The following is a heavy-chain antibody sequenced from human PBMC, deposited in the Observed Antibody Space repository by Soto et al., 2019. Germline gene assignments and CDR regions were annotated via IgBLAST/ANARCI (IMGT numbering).Heavy chain of an antibody. D-gene: IGHD3-3*01. V-gene: IGHV4-59*01. J-gene: IGHJ6*02. Sequence: SETLSLTCTVSGGSISSYYWSWIRQPPGKGLEWIGYIYYSGSTNYNPSLKSQVTISVDTSKNQFSLKLSSVTAADTAVYYCAREGKGDFWSGSIGYYYYGMDVWGQGTTVTVSS. CDR2: IYYSGST. CDR1: GGSISSYY. CDR3: AREGKGDFWSGSIGYYYYGMDV.